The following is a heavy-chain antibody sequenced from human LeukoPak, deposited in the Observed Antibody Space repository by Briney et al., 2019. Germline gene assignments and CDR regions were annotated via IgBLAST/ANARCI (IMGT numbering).Heavy chain of an antibody. CDR2: ISSSSSYI. CDR3: ARVTLSTTVTPSYYMDV. Sequence: GGSLRLSCAASGFTFSSYSMNWVRQAPGKGLEWVSSISSSSSYIYYADSVKGRFTISRDNPKNSLYLQMNSLRAEDTAVYYCARVTLSTTVTPSYYMDVWGKGTTVTVSS. CDR1: GFTFSSYS. J-gene: IGHJ6*03. V-gene: IGHV3-21*01. D-gene: IGHD4-17*01.